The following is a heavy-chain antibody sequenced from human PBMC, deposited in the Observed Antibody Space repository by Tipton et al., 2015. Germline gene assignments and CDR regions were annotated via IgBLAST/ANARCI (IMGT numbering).Heavy chain of an antibody. CDR3: ARGYWDYDSSAFDI. J-gene: IGHJ3*02. CDR2: IYYSGST. CDR1: GGSISSSSYY. V-gene: IGHV4-39*02. Sequence: TLSLTSTVSGGSISSSSYYWGWIRHPPGKGLEWIGSIYYSGSTYYNPSLKSRVIISVDMSKNHFSLKLRSVTAADTAVYYCARGYWDYDSSAFDIWGQGTMVTVSS. D-gene: IGHD3-22*01.